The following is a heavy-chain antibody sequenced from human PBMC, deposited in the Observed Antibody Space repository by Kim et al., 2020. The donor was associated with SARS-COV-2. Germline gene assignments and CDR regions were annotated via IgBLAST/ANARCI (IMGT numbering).Heavy chain of an antibody. D-gene: IGHD6-19*01. J-gene: IGHJ4*02. V-gene: IGHV4-39*01. CDR3: ARQGFRWLFFDY. Sequence: YCTPSLRGRVTVPVDTSKCQFSLRLSSVTAADTAVYYCARQGFRWLFFDYWGQGTLVTVSS.